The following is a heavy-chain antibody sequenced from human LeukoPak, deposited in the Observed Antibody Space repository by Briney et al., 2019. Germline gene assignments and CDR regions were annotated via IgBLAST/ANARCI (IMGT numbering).Heavy chain of an antibody. V-gene: IGHV4-61*01. J-gene: IGHJ4*02. D-gene: IGHD5-18*01. CDR3: ARDSYNYGSGSLDY. CDR2: ISYSGST. Sequence: PSETLSLTCTVSGGSISSSSYYWGWIRQPPGKGLEWIGYISYSGSTKYNPSLKSRVTISVDTSKNQFSLKLSSVTAADTAMYYCARDSYNYGSGSLDYWGRGTLVTVSS. CDR1: GGSISSSSYY.